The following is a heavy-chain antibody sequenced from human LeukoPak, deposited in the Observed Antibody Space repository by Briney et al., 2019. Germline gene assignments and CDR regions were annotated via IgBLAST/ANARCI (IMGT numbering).Heavy chain of an antibody. J-gene: IGHJ4*02. CDR1: GFTFSSYA. V-gene: IGHV3-23*01. CDR2: ISGSGGST. Sequence: GGSLRLSCAASGFTFSSYAMSWVRQAPGKGLEWVSAISGSGGSTYYADSAKGRFTISRDNSKNTLYLQMNSLRAEDTAVYYCAKWDGSSGYYFFDYWGQGTLVTVSS. D-gene: IGHD3-22*01. CDR3: AKWDGSSGYYFFDY.